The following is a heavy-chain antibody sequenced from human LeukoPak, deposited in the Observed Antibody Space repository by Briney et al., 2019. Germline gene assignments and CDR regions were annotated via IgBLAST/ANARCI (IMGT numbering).Heavy chain of an antibody. D-gene: IGHD4-11*01. Sequence: SETLSLTCTVSGGSISSYYWSWIRQPAGKGLEWIGRIYTSGSTDYNPSLKSRVTMSVDTSKNQFSLKLSSVTAADTAVYYCAKDNYSNYGGWFDPWGQGTLVTVSS. CDR3: AKDNYSNYGGWFDP. J-gene: IGHJ5*02. CDR1: GGSISSYY. V-gene: IGHV4-4*07. CDR2: IYTSGST.